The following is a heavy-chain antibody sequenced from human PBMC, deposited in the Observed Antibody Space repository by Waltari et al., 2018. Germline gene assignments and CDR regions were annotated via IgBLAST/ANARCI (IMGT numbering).Heavy chain of an antibody. J-gene: IGHJ4*02. Sequence: RLQLQESGPRLVKPSETLSLTCTVSGDSIINNYDYWGWIRQPPGKGLEWIGSIFYSGNTYFNPSLKSRVTMSVDTSSNQFALRLNSVTAADTAVYYCARTRSPAMVRAYRHFDSWGQGTLVTVSP. D-gene: IGHD3-10*01. CDR2: IFYSGNT. CDR1: GDSIINNYDY. V-gene: IGHV4-39*06. CDR3: ARTRSPAMVRAYRHFDS.